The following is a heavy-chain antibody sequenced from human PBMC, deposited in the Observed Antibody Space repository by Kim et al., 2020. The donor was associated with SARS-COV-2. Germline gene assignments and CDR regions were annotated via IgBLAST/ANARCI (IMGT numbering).Heavy chain of an antibody. V-gene: IGHV3-11*03. CDR3: ASVSYGSGSYFRNY. D-gene: IGHD3-10*01. Sequence: GRFTISRDNAKNTLYLQMNSLRAEDTAVYYCASVSYGSGSYFRNYWGQGTLVTVSS. J-gene: IGHJ4*02.